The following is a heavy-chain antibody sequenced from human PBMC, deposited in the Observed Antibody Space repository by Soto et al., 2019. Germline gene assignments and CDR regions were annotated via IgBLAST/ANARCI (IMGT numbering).Heavy chain of an antibody. CDR2: IIPIFGTA. D-gene: IGHD5-18*01. CDR1: GGTFSSYA. CDR3: AREDTAMVPLNY. Sequence: ASVKVSCKASGGTFSSYAISWVRQAPGQGLEWMGGIIPIFGTANYAQKFQGRVTITADESTSTAYMELSSLRSEDTAVYYCAREDTAMVPLNYWGQGTMVTVSS. V-gene: IGHV1-69*13. J-gene: IGHJ4*02.